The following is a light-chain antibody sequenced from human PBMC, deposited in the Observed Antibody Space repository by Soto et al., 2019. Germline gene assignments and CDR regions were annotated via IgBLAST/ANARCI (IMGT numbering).Light chain of an antibody. CDR1: QDITNY. CDR3: QQYDNLPFT. V-gene: IGKV1-33*01. Sequence: DIQMTQSPSSLSASVGDRVTVTCQASQDITNYLNWYQQKPEKAPKLLIYDASNLETGVPPRFSGSGSGTEFTFTITRLQPEDIAIYYCQQYDNLPFTFGPGTKVDIK. CDR2: DAS. J-gene: IGKJ3*01.